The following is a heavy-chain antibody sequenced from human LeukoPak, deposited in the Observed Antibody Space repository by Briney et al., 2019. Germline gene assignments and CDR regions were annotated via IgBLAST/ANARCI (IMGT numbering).Heavy chain of an antibody. CDR1: GGSFSGYY. CDR3: ARDYGSGSYYNAPFDY. D-gene: IGHD3-10*01. Sequence: PSETLSLTCAVYGGSFSGYYWTWIRQPPGKGLEWIGEINDRGSTNYNPSLKSRVTISVGTSRNQFSLKLSSVAAADTAVYYCARDYGSGSYYNAPFDYWGQGNLVTVSS. J-gene: IGHJ4*02. CDR2: INDRGST. V-gene: IGHV4-34*01.